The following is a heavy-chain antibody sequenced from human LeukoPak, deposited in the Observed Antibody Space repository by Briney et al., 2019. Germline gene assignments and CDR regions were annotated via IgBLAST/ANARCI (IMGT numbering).Heavy chain of an antibody. D-gene: IGHD1-26*01. CDR1: GFTFSSYW. V-gene: IGHV3-7*03. CDR3: AKGDTTWELPHDY. CDR2: IKGDGSEK. Sequence: GGSLRLSCAASGFTFSSYWMTWVRQAPGKGLEWVGNIKGDGSEKYYVDSVKGRFTISRDNAKNSLYLQMNSLRAEDTAVYYCAKGDTTWELPHDYWGQGTLVTVSS. J-gene: IGHJ4*02.